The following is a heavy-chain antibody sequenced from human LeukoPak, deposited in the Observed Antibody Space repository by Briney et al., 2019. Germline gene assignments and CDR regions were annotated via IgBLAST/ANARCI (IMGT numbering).Heavy chain of an antibody. J-gene: IGHJ6*03. Sequence: GGSLRLSCAASGFTFDDYAMHWVRQAPGKGLEWVSGISWNSGSIGYADSVKGRFTISRDNAKNSLYLQMNSLRAEDTAVYYCARVFYQLLSTGHMDVWGKGTTVTVSS. CDR1: GFTFDDYA. CDR2: ISWNSGSI. D-gene: IGHD2-2*01. V-gene: IGHV3-9*01. CDR3: ARVFYQLLSTGHMDV.